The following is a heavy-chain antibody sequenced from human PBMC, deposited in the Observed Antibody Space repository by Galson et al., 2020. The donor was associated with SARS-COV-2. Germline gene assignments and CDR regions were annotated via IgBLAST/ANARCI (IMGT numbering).Heavy chain of an antibody. D-gene: IGHD3-22*01. CDR3: ARALGNFYDIRGRYYNGRNYYHAMDV. CDR2: ISHDARKT. J-gene: IGHJ6*02. CDR1: GFNFDSYV. Sequence: TGGSLRLSCAGSGFNFDSYVMHWVRQAPGKGLEWVAVISHDARKTNYANSVKGRFTFSRDNSVNRVYLQMNSLRLEDTAVYYCARALGNFYDIRGRYYNGRNYYHAMDVWGQGTTVTVSS. V-gene: IGHV3-30*04.